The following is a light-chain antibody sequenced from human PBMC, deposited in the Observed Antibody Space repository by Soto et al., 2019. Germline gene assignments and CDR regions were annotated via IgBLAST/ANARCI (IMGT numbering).Light chain of an antibody. CDR3: ETWDFNTRV. CDR1: SGHSSYI. Sequence: QLVLTQSSSASASLGSSVKLTCTLSSGHSSYIIAWHQQQPGKAPRYLMKLEGSGSYNKGSGVPDRFSGSSSGADRYLTISNLQFYDEADYYCETWDFNTRVFGGGTKLTVL. CDR2: LEGSGSY. J-gene: IGLJ3*02. V-gene: IGLV4-60*02.